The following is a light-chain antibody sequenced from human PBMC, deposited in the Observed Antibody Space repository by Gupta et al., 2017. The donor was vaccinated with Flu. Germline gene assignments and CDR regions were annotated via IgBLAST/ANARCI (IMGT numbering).Light chain of an antibody. Sequence: PSSLSASVGDRVTITCRASQSITFYLNWYQQIAGQAPRLLIYAASTVQSGVPSRFSGSGSGTEFILTISSLQPEDSATYYCQQGDNPPLTFGGGTKVEIK. J-gene: IGKJ4*01. V-gene: IGKV1-39*01. CDR2: AAS. CDR1: QSITFY. CDR3: QQGDNPPLT.